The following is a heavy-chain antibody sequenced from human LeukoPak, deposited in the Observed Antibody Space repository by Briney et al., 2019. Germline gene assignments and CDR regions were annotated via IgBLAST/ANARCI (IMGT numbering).Heavy chain of an antibody. V-gene: IGHV1-18*01. CDR3: AKDIHPGLGSGASCCFDY. CDR2: ISGYNGDT. J-gene: IGHJ4*02. Sequence: ASVKVSCKASGYTFTGYGISWVRQAPGQGLEWMGWISGYNGDTNYAQNLQGRVTMTADTSTSTAYMELRNLRYDDTAVYYCAKDIHPGLGSGASCCFDYWGQGTLVTVSS. D-gene: IGHD2-15*01. CDR1: GYTFTGYG.